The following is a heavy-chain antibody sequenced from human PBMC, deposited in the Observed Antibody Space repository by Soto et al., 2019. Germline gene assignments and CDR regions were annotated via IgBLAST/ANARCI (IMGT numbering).Heavy chain of an antibody. J-gene: IGHJ4*02. CDR3: ARVPRAIFGVVLLDY. CDR1: GFTFSSYD. Sequence: GGSLRLSCAASGFTFSSYDMHWVRQATGKGLEWVSAIGTAGDTYYPGSVKGRFTISRENAKNSLYLQMNSLRAEDTAVYYCARVPRAIFGVVLLDYWGQGTLVTVSS. D-gene: IGHD3-3*01. CDR2: IGTAGDT. V-gene: IGHV3-13*01.